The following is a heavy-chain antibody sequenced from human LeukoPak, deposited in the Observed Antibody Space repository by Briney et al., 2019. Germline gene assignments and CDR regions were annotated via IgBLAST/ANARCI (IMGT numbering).Heavy chain of an antibody. D-gene: IGHD4-17*01. J-gene: IGHJ4*02. CDR1: GYTFTGYY. Sequence: ASVKVSCKASGYTFTGYYMHWVRQAPGQGLEWMGWINTNSGGTNYEHKFQGRVTMTRDTSISTAYMELSRLRSDDTAVYYCAKLRRDDYGDFYYFDYWGQGNLVTVSS. CDR3: AKLRRDDYGDFYYFDY. V-gene: IGHV1-2*07. CDR2: INTNSGGT.